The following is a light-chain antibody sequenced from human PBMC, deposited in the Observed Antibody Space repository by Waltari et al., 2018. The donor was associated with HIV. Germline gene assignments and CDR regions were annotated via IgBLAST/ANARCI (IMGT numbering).Light chain of an antibody. CDR2: SNK. CDR3: AAWDDNRNAVV. Sequence: QSVLTQPPSASGTPGQRVAISCSGSSSNIGSNTITWYQQLSGTAPKLLSNSNKQRPSGVPDRFAGSKSGTSGCLAISGLQSEDEADYYCAAWDDNRNAVVFGGGTKLTVL. V-gene: IGLV1-44*01. J-gene: IGLJ2*01. CDR1: SSNIGSNT.